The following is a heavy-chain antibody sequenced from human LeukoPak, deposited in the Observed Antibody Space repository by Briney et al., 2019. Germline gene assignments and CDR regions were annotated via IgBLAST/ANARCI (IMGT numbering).Heavy chain of an antibody. V-gene: IGHV3-7*01. D-gene: IGHD3-10*01. J-gene: IGHJ4*02. CDR1: GFTFSSYW. Sequence: HPGGSLRLSCAASGFTFSSYWMNWVRQAPGKGLEWVANIKQDGSVKNYVDSVKGRFTISRDNAKNSLYLQMNSLRGEDTAVYYCAREIFGVDFWGQGTLVTVSS. CDR2: IKQDGSVK. CDR3: AREIFGVDF.